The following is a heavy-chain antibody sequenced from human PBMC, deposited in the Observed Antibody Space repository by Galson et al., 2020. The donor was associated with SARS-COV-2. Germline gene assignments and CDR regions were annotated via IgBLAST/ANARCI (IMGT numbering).Heavy chain of an antibody. CDR1: GFTFSSYA. CDR3: ARDSFDSSGYYVQPFDFDY. CDR2: ISYDGSNK. J-gene: IGHJ4*02. Sequence: GGSLRLSCAASGFTFSSYAMHWVRQAPGKGLEWVAVISYDGSNKYYADSVKGRFTISRDNSKNTLYLQMNSLRAEDTAVYYCARDSFDSSGYYVQPFDFDYWGQGTLVTVSS. D-gene: IGHD3-22*01. V-gene: IGHV3-30*04.